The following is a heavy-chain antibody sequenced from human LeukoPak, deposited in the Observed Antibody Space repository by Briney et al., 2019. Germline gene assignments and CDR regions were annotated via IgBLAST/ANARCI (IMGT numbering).Heavy chain of an antibody. J-gene: IGHJ4*02. CDR2: IYPSGNT. CDR3: ARSGSSWYRGIVWFDY. V-gene: IGHV4-61*02. D-gene: IGHD6-13*01. CDR1: GDSISNSRHY. Sequence: PSETLSLTCTVSGDSISNSRHYWSWIRQPAGKALEWIGRIYPSGNTNYNPSLKSRVSISLDTSKNQFSLKLSSVTAADTAVYYCARSGSSWYRGIVWFDYWGQGTLVTVSS.